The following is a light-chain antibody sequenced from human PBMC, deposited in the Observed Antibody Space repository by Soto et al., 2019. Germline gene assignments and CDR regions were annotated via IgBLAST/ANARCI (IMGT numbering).Light chain of an antibody. CDR2: EVI. CDR3: CSYAGGSVYV. Sequence: QSLLTQVASVSGSPGQSITISCTGTSSDVGTFNLVSWYQQHPGKAPRLMIYEVIKRPSGVSNRFSGSKSGNTASLTISGLQAEDEADYYCCSYAGGSVYVFGTGTKDTVL. J-gene: IGLJ1*01. CDR1: SSDVGTFNL. V-gene: IGLV2-23*02.